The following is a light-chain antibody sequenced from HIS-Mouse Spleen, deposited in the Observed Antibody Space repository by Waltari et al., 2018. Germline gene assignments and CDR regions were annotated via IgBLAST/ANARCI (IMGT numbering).Light chain of an antibody. V-gene: IGLV2-8*01. CDR1: SSDVGGYNY. CDR2: VVS. CDR3: SSYAGSNNYV. J-gene: IGLJ1*01. Sequence: QSALTQPPSASGSPGQSVTISCTGTSSDVGGYNYVSWYQQHPGKAPNLMIYVVSKRPSGVPDRFSGSKSGNTASLTVSGLQAEDEADYYCSSYAGSNNYVFGTGTKVTVL.